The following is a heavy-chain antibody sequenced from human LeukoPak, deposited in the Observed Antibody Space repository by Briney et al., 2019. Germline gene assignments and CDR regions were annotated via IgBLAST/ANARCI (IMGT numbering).Heavy chain of an antibody. CDR1: GGSFSGYY. CDR3: AREVLDTANFDY. Sequence: ASETLSLTCAVYGGSFSGYYWSWIRQPPGKGLEWIGEINHSGSTNHNPSLKSRVTISVDTSKNQFSLKLSSVTAADTAVYYCAREVLDTANFDYWGQGTLVTVSS. CDR2: INHSGST. V-gene: IGHV4-34*01. J-gene: IGHJ4*02. D-gene: IGHD5-18*01.